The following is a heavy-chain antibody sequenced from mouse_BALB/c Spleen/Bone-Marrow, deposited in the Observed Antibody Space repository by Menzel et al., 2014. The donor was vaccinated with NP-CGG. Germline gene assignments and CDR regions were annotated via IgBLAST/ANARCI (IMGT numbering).Heavy chain of an antibody. Sequence: VQLQQSGAELVRPGSSVKISCKASGYAFSSYWMNWVKQRPGQGLEWIGQIYPGDGDTNYNGKFKGKATLTADKSSSTAYMQLSCLTSEDSAVYFCARRGYYGSSYYFDYWGQGTLSQSPQ. CDR2: IYPGDGDT. V-gene: IGHV1-80*01. D-gene: IGHD1-1*01. CDR3: ARRGYYGSSYYFDY. J-gene: IGHJ2*01. CDR1: GYAFSSYW.